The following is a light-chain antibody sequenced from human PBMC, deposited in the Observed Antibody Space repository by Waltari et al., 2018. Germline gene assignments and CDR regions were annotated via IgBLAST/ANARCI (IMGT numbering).Light chain of an antibody. CDR1: QSYSSW. CDR2: KAS. J-gene: IGKJ2*01. Sequence: DIQMTQSPSTLSASVGDRVTITCRASQSYSSWLTWYTQKTGKAPKILIYKASCLESGVPSSFSGSGSGTEFTLTISSLQPDDFATYYCQQYNTHYTFGQGTKLEIK. V-gene: IGKV1-5*03. CDR3: QQYNTHYT.